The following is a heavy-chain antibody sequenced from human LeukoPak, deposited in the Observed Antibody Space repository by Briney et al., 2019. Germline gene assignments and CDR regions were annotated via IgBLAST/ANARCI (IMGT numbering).Heavy chain of an antibody. CDR1: GYTFTSYA. Sequence: ASVKVSCKASGYTFTSYAMNWVRQAPGQGLEWMGWINTNTGNPTYAQGFTGRFVFSLDTSVSTAYLQISSLKAEDTAVYYCARSVYGGNGWYFDLWGRGTLVTVSS. J-gene: IGHJ2*01. D-gene: IGHD4-23*01. CDR3: ARSVYGGNGWYFDL. V-gene: IGHV7-4-1*02. CDR2: INTNTGNP.